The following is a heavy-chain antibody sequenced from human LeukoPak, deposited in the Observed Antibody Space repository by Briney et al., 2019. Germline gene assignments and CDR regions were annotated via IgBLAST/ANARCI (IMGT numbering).Heavy chain of an antibody. Sequence: GGSLRLSCAASGFTFSSYGMHWVRQAPGKGLEWVAIISYDGSNEYYADSVKGRFTISRDNSKNTLYLQMNSLRAEDTAVYYCARNNRWFGELNPYYYYYMDVWGKGTTVTVSS. V-gene: IGHV3-30*03. CDR2: ISYDGSNE. D-gene: IGHD3-10*01. J-gene: IGHJ6*03. CDR3: ARNNRWFGELNPYYYYYMDV. CDR1: GFTFSSYG.